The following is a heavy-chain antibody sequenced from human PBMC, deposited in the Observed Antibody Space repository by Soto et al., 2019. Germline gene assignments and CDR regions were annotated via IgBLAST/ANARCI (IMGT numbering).Heavy chain of an antibody. CDR1: GFTFSSYG. J-gene: IGHJ4*02. CDR2: IWYDGSNK. Sequence: GGSLRLSCAASGFTFSSYGMHWVRQAPGKGLEWVAVIWYDGSNKYYADSVKGRFTISRDNSKNTLYLQMNSLRAEDTAVYYCARDQTRITIFGVVIINYFDYWGQGTLVTVSS. V-gene: IGHV3-33*01. D-gene: IGHD3-3*01. CDR3: ARDQTRITIFGVVIINYFDY.